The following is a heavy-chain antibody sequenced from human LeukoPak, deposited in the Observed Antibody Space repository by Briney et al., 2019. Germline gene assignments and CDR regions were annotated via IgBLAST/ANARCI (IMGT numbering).Heavy chain of an antibody. CDR1: GFTFSGSA. D-gene: IGHD3-16*02. CDR2: IRSKANSYAT. Sequence: PGGSLRLSCAASGFTFSGSAMHWVRQASGKGLEWVGRIRSKANSYATAYAASVKGRFTISRDDSKNTAYLQMNSLRAEDTAVYYCAKALSSSFYYFDLGGRGTLVTVSS. CDR3: AKALSSSFYYFDL. V-gene: IGHV3-73*01. J-gene: IGHJ2*01.